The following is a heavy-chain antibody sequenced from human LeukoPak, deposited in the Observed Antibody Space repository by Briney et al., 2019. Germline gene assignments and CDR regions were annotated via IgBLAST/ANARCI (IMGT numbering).Heavy chain of an antibody. Sequence: PSETLSLTCTVSGGSISSYYWSWIRQPPGKGLEWIGYISHRGSTNYNPSLNSRVTISLDTSKNQFSLKLSSVTAADTAVYYCARGSNRPRGYYYYYGMDVWGQGTTVTVSS. V-gene: IGHV4-59*12. CDR2: ISHRGST. CDR3: ARGSNRPRGYYYYYGMDV. J-gene: IGHJ6*02. CDR1: GGSISSYY. D-gene: IGHD3-16*01.